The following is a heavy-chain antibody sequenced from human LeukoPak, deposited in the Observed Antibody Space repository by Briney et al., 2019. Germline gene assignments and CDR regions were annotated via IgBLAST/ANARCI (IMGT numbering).Heavy chain of an antibody. CDR3: TREEGSTDH. CDR2: INGDGSET. V-gene: IGHV3-74*01. CDR1: GFTLSNHW. J-gene: IGHJ4*02. Sequence: GGSLRLSCAASGFTLSNHWMHWVRQAPGKGLVWVSHINGDGSETNYADSVRGRFTISRDNAKNTLYLQMNSLRVDDTAVYYCTREEGSTDHWGQGTLVTVSS. D-gene: IGHD5/OR15-5a*01.